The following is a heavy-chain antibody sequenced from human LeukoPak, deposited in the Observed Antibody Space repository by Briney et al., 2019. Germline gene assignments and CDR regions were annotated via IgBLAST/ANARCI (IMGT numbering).Heavy chain of an antibody. D-gene: IGHD2-8*01. V-gene: IGHV3-23*01. CDR1: GFTFSSYA. Sequence: GGSLRLSCAASGFTFSSYAMSWVSQAPGKGLEWVSAISGSGGSTYYADSVKGRFTISRDNSKNTLYLQMNSLRAEDTAVYYCAKARGVYATYYYYYGMDVWGQGTTVTVSS. CDR2: ISGSGGST. CDR3: AKARGVYATYYYYYGMDV. J-gene: IGHJ6*02.